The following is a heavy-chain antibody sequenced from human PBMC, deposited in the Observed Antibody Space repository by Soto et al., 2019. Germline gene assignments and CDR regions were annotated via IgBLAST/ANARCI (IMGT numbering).Heavy chain of an antibody. CDR2: IKRDGSEQ. V-gene: IGHV3-7*03. J-gene: IGHJ4*02. CDR1: GFTFGFYW. D-gene: IGHD1-1*01. Sequence: PGGSLRLSCAASGFTFGFYWMTWVRRAPGKGLEWVANIKRDGSEQYYVDSVKGRFTISRDNAKNSLFLQLNSLRAVDTAIYYCARIRANDFEIDYWGQGSLVTVSS. CDR3: ARIRANDFEIDY.